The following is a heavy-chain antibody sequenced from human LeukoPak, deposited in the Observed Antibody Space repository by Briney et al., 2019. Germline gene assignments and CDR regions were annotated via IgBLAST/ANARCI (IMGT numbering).Heavy chain of an antibody. D-gene: IGHD2-15*01. CDR1: GGSISSYY. CDR3: AREWTGYCNGGSCPFHMDV. CDR2: IYSSGVT. Sequence: SETLSLTRTVSGGSISSYYWSWIRQPAGKGLEWIGRIYSSGVTHYNPSLDSRVTMSVDTSKSQFSLKLRSVTAADTAMYYCAREWTGYCNGGSCPFHMDVWGKGTTVTVSS. V-gene: IGHV4-4*07. J-gene: IGHJ6*03.